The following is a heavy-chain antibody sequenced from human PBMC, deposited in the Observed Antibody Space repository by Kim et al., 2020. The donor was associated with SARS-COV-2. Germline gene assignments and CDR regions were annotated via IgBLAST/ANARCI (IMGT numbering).Heavy chain of an antibody. Sequence: SETLSLTCSVSGDSISDKEWSWIRQPAGKGLEWIGRITKIGGTAYNPSLQSRVTMSVDMSKTQFFLRLSFVTAADTAVYYCVKQAFGVPAVWGQGLLVTVSS. D-gene: IGHD2-8*01. J-gene: IGHJ4*02. CDR1: GDSISDKE. CDR2: ITKIGGT. V-gene: IGHV4-4*07. CDR3: VKQAFGVPAV.